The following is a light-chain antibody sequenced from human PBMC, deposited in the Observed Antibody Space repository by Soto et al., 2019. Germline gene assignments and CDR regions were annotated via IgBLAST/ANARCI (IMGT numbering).Light chain of an antibody. J-gene: IGKJ1*01. Sequence: EIVLTQSPGTLSLSPGEGGTLSCRASQSISSSYLAWYQQKPGQSPRLLIYAASSRATGIPDRFSGSGSGTDLTLTISRLEPEDFAVYYCQQYKNWPPWTFGHGTKVEIK. CDR1: QSISSSY. CDR2: AAS. CDR3: QQYKNWPPWT. V-gene: IGKV3-20*01.